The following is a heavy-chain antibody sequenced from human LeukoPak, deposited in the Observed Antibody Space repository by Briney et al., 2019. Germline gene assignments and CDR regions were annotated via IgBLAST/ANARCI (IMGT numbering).Heavy chain of an antibody. D-gene: IGHD3-16*01. CDR2: IYYSGST. Sequence: SETLSLTCTVSGGSISSSSYYWGWIRQPPGKGLEWIGSIYYSGSTYYNPSLKSRVTISVDTSKNQFSLKLSSVTAADTAVYYCARLDLYLGYMDVWGKGTTVTVSS. J-gene: IGHJ6*03. CDR1: GGSISSSSYY. CDR3: ARLDLYLGYMDV. V-gene: IGHV4-39*01.